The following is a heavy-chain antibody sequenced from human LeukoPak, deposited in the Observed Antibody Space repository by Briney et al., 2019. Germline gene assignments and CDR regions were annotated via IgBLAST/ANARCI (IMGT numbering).Heavy chain of an antibody. J-gene: IGHJ6*02. V-gene: IGHV3-30*02. Sequence: PGGSLRLSCAASGFTFSSYGMHWVRQAPGKGLEWVAFIRYDGSNKYYADSVKGRLTISRDNSKNTLYLQMNSLRAKDTAVYYCAKVPTTVTFYYYYYGMDVWGQGTTVTVSS. CDR3: AKVPTTVTFYYYYYGMDV. CDR2: IRYDGSNK. D-gene: IGHD4-17*01. CDR1: GFTFSSYG.